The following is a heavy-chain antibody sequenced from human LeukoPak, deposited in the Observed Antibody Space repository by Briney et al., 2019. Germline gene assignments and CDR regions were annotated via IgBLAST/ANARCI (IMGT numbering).Heavy chain of an antibody. CDR1: GGSISTGTFS. V-gene: IGHV4-61*02. Sequence: SQTLSLTCTVSGGSISTGTFSWSWIRQPAGKGLEWIGRIYTTGTTNYSPSLKSRVTISIDTSKSHFSLRLTSVTAADTAIYYCARDAGSYVSYMDVWGKGTAVTVSS. CDR2: IYTTGTT. CDR3: ARDAGSYVSYMDV. D-gene: IGHD1-26*01. J-gene: IGHJ6*03.